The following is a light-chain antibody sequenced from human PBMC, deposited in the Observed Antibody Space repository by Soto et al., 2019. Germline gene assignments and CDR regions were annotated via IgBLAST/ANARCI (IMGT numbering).Light chain of an antibody. Sequence: DIPMTQSPSTLSASVGDRVTITCRASQSISSWLAWYQQKPGKAPKLLIYKASSLESGVPSRFSGSESGTEFILTISSLQPDDFATYYCQQYNDYPWTFGQGTKVEIK. CDR1: QSISSW. CDR3: QQYNDYPWT. V-gene: IGKV1-5*03. CDR2: KAS. J-gene: IGKJ1*01.